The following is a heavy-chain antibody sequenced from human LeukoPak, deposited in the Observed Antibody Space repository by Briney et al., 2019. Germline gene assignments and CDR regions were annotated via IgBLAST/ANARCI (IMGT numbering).Heavy chain of an antibody. CDR3: AGERDFYDSSGSPSY. D-gene: IGHD3-22*01. CDR1: GGSISSSSYY. V-gene: IGHV4-39*07. Sequence: PSETLSLTCTASGGSISSSSYYWGWIRQPPGKGLECIGSIFYSGRTYYNPSLKSRVTILVDTSKNQFSLKVRSVTAADTAVYYCAGERDFYDSSGSPSYWGQETLVIVSS. CDR2: IFYSGRT. J-gene: IGHJ4*02.